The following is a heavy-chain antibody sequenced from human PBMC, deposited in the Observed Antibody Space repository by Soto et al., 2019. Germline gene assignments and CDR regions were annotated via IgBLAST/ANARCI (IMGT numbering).Heavy chain of an antibody. J-gene: IGHJ4*02. Sequence: GGTRRPPGQPSGFTLGDYAVSWFRQAPGKGLEWISFIRNKAYRGTTKYAASVRGRFTISRDDSKSIAYLQINSLKTEDTAVYYCTRGDMALNDYWGQGTLVTVSS. CDR3: TRGDMALNDY. D-gene: IGHD2-15*01. CDR2: IRNKAYRGTT. V-gene: IGHV3-49*03. CDR1: GFTLGDYA.